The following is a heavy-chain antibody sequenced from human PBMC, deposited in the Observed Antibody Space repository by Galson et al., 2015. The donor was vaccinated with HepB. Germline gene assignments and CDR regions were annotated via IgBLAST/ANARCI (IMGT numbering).Heavy chain of an antibody. CDR3: ARGGDTAMVKHDFDY. CDR2: INPSGGST. D-gene: IGHD5-18*01. V-gene: IGHV1-46*01. J-gene: IGHJ4*02. CDR1: GYTFTSYY. Sequence: SVKVSCKASGYTFTSYYMRWVRQAPGQGLEWMGIINPSGGSTSYAQKFQGRVTMTRDTSTSTVYMELSSLRSEDTAVYYCARGGDTAMVKHDFDYWGQGTLVTVSS.